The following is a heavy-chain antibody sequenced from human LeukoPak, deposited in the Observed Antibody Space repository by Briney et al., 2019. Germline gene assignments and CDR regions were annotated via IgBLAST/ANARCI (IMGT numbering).Heavy chain of an antibody. J-gene: IGHJ6*03. D-gene: IGHD3-9*01. CDR3: ARNTLYFDRSYYYYMDV. CDR1: GGSFSGYY. V-gene: IGHV4-34*01. Sequence: SETLSLTCAVYGGSFSGYYWSWIRQPPGKGLEWIGEINHSGSTNYNPSLKSRVTISVDTSKNQFSLKLSSVTAADTAVYYCARNTLYFDRSYYYYMDVWGKGTTVTVSS. CDR2: INHSGST.